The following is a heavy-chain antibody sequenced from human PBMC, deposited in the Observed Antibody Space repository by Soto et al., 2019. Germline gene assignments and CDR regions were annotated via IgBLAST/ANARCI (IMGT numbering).Heavy chain of an antibody. Sequence: EVQLLESGGGLVQPGGYLRLSCAASGFTFSSYAMSWVRQAPGKGLEWVSAISGSGGSTYYADSVKDRFTISRDKSKNTLYLQMNSLRAEDTAVYYCAKWGQNYDILTGYYTYYYGMDVWGQGTTVTVSS. CDR3: AKWGQNYDILTGYYTYYYGMDV. CDR2: ISGSGGST. CDR1: GFTFSSYA. J-gene: IGHJ6*02. V-gene: IGHV3-23*01. D-gene: IGHD3-9*01.